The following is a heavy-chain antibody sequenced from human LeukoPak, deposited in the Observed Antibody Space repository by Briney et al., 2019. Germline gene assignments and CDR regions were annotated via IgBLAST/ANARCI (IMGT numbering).Heavy chain of an antibody. V-gene: IGHV4-59*01. CDR3: ARGGADDAFDI. CDR1: GGSISSYY. D-gene: IGHD1-26*01. CDR2: IYYSGST. Sequence: PSETLSLTCTVSGGSISSYYWSWIRQPPGKGLEWIGYIYYSGSTNYNPSLKSRVTISVDTSKNQFPLKLSSVTAADMAVYYCARGGADDAFDIWGQGTMVTVSS. J-gene: IGHJ3*02.